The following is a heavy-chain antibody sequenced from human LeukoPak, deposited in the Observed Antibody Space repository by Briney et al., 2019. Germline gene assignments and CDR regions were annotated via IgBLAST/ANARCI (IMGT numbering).Heavy chain of an antibody. Sequence: GGSLRLSCAASGFTFSSYDMSWVRQAPGSGLKWVSGITGSGGSTYYADSVKGRFTISRDNSKNTLYLQMNSLRAEDTAVYYCAKGNWGERLDWYFDLWGRGTLVTVSS. CDR3: AKGNWGERLDWYFDL. J-gene: IGHJ2*01. V-gene: IGHV3-23*01. D-gene: IGHD1-26*01. CDR1: GFTFSSYD. CDR2: ITGSGGST.